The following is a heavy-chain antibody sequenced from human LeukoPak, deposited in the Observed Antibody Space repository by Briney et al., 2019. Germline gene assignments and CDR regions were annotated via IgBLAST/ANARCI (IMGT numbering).Heavy chain of an antibody. Sequence: SETLSLTCTVSGGSISSYYWSWIRQPPGKGLEWIGYIYYRGSTNYNPSLKSRVTISVDTSKNQFSLKLSSVTAADTAVYYCARGPPGARLFDYWGQGTLVTVSS. CDR2: IYYRGST. V-gene: IGHV4-59*01. CDR1: GGSISSYY. CDR3: ARGPPGARLFDY. D-gene: IGHD1-26*01. J-gene: IGHJ4*02.